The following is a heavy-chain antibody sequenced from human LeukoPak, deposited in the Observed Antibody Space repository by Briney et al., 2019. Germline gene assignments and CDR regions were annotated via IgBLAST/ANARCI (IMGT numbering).Heavy chain of an antibody. CDR1: GGSISSYY. CDR2: IYTSGST. J-gene: IGHJ5*02. Sequence: SETLSLTCTVSGGSISSYYWGWIRQPAGKGLEWIGRIYTSGSTNYNPSLKSRVTMSVDTSKNQFSLKLSSVTAADTAVYYCARDLRYFDWTSEYNWFDPWGQGTLVTVSS. D-gene: IGHD3-9*01. V-gene: IGHV4-4*07. CDR3: ARDLRYFDWTSEYNWFDP.